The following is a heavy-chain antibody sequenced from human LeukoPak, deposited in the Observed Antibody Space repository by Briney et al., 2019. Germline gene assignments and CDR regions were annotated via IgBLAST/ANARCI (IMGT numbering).Heavy chain of an antibody. CDR3: ARAQTYGDSRLLLDY. CDR2: INWNGGST. V-gene: IGHV3-20*04. D-gene: IGHD2-21*02. Sequence: GGSLRLSCAASGFTVSSNYMSWVRQAPGKGLEWVSGINWNGGSTGYADSVEGRFTISRDNAKNSQYLQMNSLRVEDTALYYCARAQTYGDSRLLLDYWGQGTLVTVSS. J-gene: IGHJ4*02. CDR1: GFTVSSNY.